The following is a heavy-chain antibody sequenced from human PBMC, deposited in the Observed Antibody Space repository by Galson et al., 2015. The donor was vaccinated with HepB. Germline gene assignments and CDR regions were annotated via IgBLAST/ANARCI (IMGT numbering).Heavy chain of an antibody. CDR3: AKTLWFGELLGPEFDY. D-gene: IGHD3-10*01. CDR2: ISGSGGST. J-gene: IGHJ4*02. CDR1: GFTFSSYA. Sequence: SLRLSCAASGFTFSSYAMSWVRQAPGKGLECVSAISGSGGSTYYADSVKGRFTISRDNSKNTLYLQMNSLRVEDTAVYYCAKTLWFGELLGPEFDYWGQGTLVTVSS. V-gene: IGHV3-23*01.